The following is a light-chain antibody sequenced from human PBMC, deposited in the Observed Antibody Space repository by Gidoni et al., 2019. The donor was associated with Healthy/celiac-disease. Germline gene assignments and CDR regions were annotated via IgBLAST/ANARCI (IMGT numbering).Light chain of an antibody. Sequence: ERVMTQSPATLSVSPGERATLPCRASQSVSSNLAWYQQKPGQAPRLLIYGASTRATGIPARFSGSGSGTEFTLTISSLQSEDFAVYYCQQYNNWRWTFGQGTKVEIK. CDR2: GAS. CDR1: QSVSSN. J-gene: IGKJ1*01. V-gene: IGKV3-15*01. CDR3: QQYNNWRWT.